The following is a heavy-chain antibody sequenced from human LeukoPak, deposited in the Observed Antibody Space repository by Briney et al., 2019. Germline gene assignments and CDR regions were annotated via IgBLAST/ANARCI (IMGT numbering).Heavy chain of an antibody. CDR2: ISGSGGST. D-gene: IGHD6-13*01. CDR1: GFTFSDYY. Sequence: PGGSLRLSCAGSGFTFSDYYMSWVRQAPGKGLEWVSAISGSGGSTYYADSVKGRLTISRDNSKNTLYLQMNSLRAEDTAVYYCAKGTYSSSWYSFDYWGQGTLVTVSS. CDR3: AKGTYSSSWYSFDY. V-gene: IGHV3-23*01. J-gene: IGHJ4*02.